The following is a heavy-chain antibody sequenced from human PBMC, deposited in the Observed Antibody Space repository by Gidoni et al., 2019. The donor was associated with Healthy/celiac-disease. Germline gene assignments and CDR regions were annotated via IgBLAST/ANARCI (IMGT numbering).Heavy chain of an antibody. CDR1: RFPFSSYA. Sequence: EVQLLVSGGGLVQPGGSLRLSCADSRFPFSSYAMSWVRQAPGKGMEWVSAISGSGGSTYYADPVKGRFTISRDNSKNTLYLQMNSLRAEDTAVYYCAKAPPMMPFDYWGQGTLVTVSS. CDR2: ISGSGGST. J-gene: IGHJ4*02. D-gene: IGHD2-2*01. V-gene: IGHV3-23*01. CDR3: AKAPPMMPFDY.